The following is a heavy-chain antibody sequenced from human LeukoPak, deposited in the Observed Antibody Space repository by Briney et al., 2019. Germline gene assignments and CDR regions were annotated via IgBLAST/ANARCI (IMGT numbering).Heavy chain of an antibody. V-gene: IGHV3-23*01. CDR3: AKGEYSYGYEDAFDI. CDR1: GFTFSSYA. CDR2: ISGSGGST. Sequence: AGGSLRLSCAASGFTFSSYAMSWVRQAPGKGLEWVSAISGSGGSTYYADSVKGRFTISRDNSKNTLYLQMNSLRAEDTAVYYCAKGEYSYGYEDAFDIWGQGTMVTVSS. J-gene: IGHJ3*02. D-gene: IGHD5-18*01.